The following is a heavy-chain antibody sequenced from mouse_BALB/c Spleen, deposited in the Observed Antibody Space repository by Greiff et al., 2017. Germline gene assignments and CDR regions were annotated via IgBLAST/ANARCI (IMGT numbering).Heavy chain of an antibody. CDR1: GYSITSDYA. J-gene: IGHJ4*01. CDR3: ARGDGYYGMDY. V-gene: IGHV3-2*02. Sequence: EVKLQESGPGLVKPSQSLSLTCTVTGYSITSDYAWNWIRQFPGNKLEWMGYISYSGSTSYNPSLKSRISITRDTSKNQFFLQLNSVTTEDTATYYCARGDGYYGMDYWGQGTSVTVSS. D-gene: IGHD2-3*01. CDR2: ISYSGST.